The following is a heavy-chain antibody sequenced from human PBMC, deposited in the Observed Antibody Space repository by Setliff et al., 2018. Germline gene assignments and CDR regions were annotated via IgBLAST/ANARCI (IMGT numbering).Heavy chain of an antibody. CDR3: TRDWGGVGATNAFDI. J-gene: IGHJ3*02. CDR2: IKNKIGGGTAAT. Sequence: GGSLRLSCAASGFTFRSAYMSWVRQAPGKGLEWVGLIKNKIGGGTAATDYAAPVGGRFTISRDDSTNTLYLQMNSLRPEDTAIYYCTRDWGGVGATNAFDIWGQGTMVTVSS. CDR1: GFTFRSAY. D-gene: IGHD1-26*01. V-gene: IGHV3-15*01.